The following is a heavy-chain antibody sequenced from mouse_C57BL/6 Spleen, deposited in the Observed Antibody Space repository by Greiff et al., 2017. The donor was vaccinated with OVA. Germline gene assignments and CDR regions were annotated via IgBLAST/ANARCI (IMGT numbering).Heavy chain of an antibody. V-gene: IGHV1-15*01. J-gene: IGHJ1*03. CDR1: GYTFTDYE. Sequence: QVQLQQSGAELVRPGASVTLSCKASGYTFTDYEMHWVKQTPVHGLEWIGAIDPETGGTAYNQKFKGKAIMTADKSSSTAYMELRSLTSEDSSVYYCTRITTVVPWYFDVWGTGTTVTVSS. CDR2: IDPETGGT. D-gene: IGHD1-1*01. CDR3: TRITTVVPWYFDV.